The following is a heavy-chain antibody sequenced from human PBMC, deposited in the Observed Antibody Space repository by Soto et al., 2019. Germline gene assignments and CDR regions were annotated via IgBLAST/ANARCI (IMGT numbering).Heavy chain of an antibody. J-gene: IGHJ4*02. D-gene: IGHD6-19*01. CDR3: AREDRGWCDY. CDR2: VAINGIDT. V-gene: IGHV3-64*07. Sequence: EVQLVESGGGLVQPGGSLRLSCAVSGFTFSSYTFHWVRQAPGMGLECISSVAINGIDTCYADSVKGRFTISRDNSKNTVYLQMGSLRPEDTAVYNCAREDRGWCDYWGQGALVTVSS. CDR1: GFTFSSYT.